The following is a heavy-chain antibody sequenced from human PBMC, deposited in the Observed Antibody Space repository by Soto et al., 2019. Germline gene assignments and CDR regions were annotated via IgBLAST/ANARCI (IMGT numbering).Heavy chain of an antibody. CDR3: ARKGSIGSTVTKVGWFDP. CDR1: GGSFSGYY. CDR2: INHSGST. Sequence: QVQLQQWGAGLLKPSETLSLTCAVYGGSFSGYYWSWIRQPPGKGLEWIGEINHSGSTNYNPSLKSRVTISVDTSKNQFSLKLSSVTAADTAVYYCARKGSIGSTVTKVGWFDPWGQGTLVTVSS. D-gene: IGHD4-17*01. V-gene: IGHV4-34*01. J-gene: IGHJ5*02.